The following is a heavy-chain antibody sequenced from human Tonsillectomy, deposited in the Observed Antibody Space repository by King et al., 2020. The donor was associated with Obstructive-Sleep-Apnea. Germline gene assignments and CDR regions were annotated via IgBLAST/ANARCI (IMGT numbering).Heavy chain of an antibody. J-gene: IGHJ3*02. CDR2: ISYDGSNK. D-gene: IGHD6-13*01. CDR1: GFTFSSYA. CDR3: ARGYSSSWPVDAFDI. Sequence: VQLVESGGGVVQPVRSLRLSCAASGFTFSSYAMHWVRQAPGKGLEWVAVISYDGSNKYYADSVKGRFTVSRDNSKNTVYLQMNSLRAEDTALYYCARGYSSSWPVDAFDIWGQGTMVTVSS. V-gene: IGHV3-30*04.